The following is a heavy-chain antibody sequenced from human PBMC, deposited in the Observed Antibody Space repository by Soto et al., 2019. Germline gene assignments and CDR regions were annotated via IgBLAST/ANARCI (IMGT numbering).Heavy chain of an antibody. CDR3: AHLYYYESSGYYPFDY. J-gene: IGHJ4*02. CDR2: IYWDDDK. D-gene: IGHD3-22*01. Sequence: PTLVNPTQTLTLTCTFSGFSLSTSGVGVGWIRQTPGKALEWLALIYWDDDKRYSPSLKSRLTITKDTSKNQVVLTMTNMDPVDTATYYCAHLYYYESSGYYPFDYWGQGTLVTAPQ. V-gene: IGHV2-5*02. CDR1: GFSLSTSGVG.